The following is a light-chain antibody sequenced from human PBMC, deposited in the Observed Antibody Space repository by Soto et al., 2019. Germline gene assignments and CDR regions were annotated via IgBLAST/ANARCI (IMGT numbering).Light chain of an antibody. J-gene: IGKJ1*01. CDR2: RAS. Sequence: DIQMTQSPSTLSASEGDRVTISCRASQSVSIWLAWYQQKPGKAPKILIYRASSLESGVPSRFSGSGSGTDFTLTISSLQPDDFATYYCQQYSTYTPMTFGQGTKVDIK. V-gene: IGKV1-5*03. CDR3: QQYSTYTPMT. CDR1: QSVSIW.